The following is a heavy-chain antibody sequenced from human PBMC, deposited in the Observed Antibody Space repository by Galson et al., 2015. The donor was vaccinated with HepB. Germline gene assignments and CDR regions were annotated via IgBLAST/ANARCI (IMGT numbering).Heavy chain of an antibody. CDR3: ARSVIPAALWVDV. CDR2: ISAHNGNT. Sequence: SVKVSCKASGYTFSSYGISWVRQAPGQGLEWMGWISAHNGNTYYAEKLQGRVTMTTDTSTSIAYMELRSLRSDDTAVYYCARSVIPAALWVDVWGQGTTVTVSS. D-gene: IGHD2-2*01. J-gene: IGHJ6*02. CDR1: GYTFSSYG. V-gene: IGHV1-18*01.